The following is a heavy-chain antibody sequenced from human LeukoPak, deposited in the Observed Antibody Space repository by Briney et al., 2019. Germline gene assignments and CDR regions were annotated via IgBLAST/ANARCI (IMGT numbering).Heavy chain of an antibody. J-gene: IGHJ4*02. D-gene: IGHD6-13*01. Sequence: SETLSLTCAVYGGSFSGYYWSWIRQPPGKGLEWIGEINHSGSTNYNPSLKSRVTISVDTSKNQFSLKLSSVTAADTAVYYCARSLYSSSWYGFFDYWGQGTLVTVSS. V-gene: IGHV4-34*01. CDR3: ARSLYSSSWYGFFDY. CDR1: GGSFSGYY. CDR2: INHSGST.